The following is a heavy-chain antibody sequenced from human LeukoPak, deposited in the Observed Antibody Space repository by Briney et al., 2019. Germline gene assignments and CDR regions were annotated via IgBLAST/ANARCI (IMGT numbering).Heavy chain of an antibody. Sequence: PGGSLRLSCVASGFTVSSKYMSWVRQAPGKGLEWVSVIYSGGSTYYGESVKGRFTISRDNSKNTVYLQMNALRAEDSAVYCCARGTVWRLGSYGLDVWGQGTTVTVSS. V-gene: IGHV3-53*01. J-gene: IGHJ6*02. CDR3: ARGTVWRLGSYGLDV. CDR1: GFTVSSKY. CDR2: IYSGGST. D-gene: IGHD3-16*01.